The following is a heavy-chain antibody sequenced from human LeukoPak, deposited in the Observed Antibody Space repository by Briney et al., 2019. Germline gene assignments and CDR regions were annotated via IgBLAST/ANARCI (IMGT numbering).Heavy chain of an antibody. CDR3: ARDLSKSRRYCSGGSCYSGEGYYYYYGMDV. J-gene: IGHJ6*02. V-gene: IGHV3-30*04. CDR2: ISYDGSNK. Sequence: PGGSLRLSCAASGFTFSSYAMHWVRQAPGRGLEWVAVISYDGSNKYYADSVKGRFTISRDNSKNTLYLQMNSLRAEDTAVYYCARDLSKSRRYCSGGSCYSGEGYYYYYGMDVWGQGTTVTVSS. CDR1: GFTFSSYA. D-gene: IGHD2-15*01.